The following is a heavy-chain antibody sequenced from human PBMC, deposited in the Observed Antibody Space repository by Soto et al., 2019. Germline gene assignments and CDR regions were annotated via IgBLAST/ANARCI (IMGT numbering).Heavy chain of an antibody. Sequence: PGGSLRLSCAASGFTFSSFAMTWVRQAPGKGLEWVSAISSSGGSTYYADSVKGRFTISRDNSKNTLYVQMNSLRAEDTAVYYCATRAAAGTLHYWGQGTLVTAPQ. V-gene: IGHV3-23*01. CDR3: ATRAAAGTLHY. D-gene: IGHD6-13*01. CDR1: GFTFSSFA. CDR2: ISSSGGST. J-gene: IGHJ4*02.